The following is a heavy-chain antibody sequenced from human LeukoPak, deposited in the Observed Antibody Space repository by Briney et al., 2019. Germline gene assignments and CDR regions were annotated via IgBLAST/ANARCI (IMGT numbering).Heavy chain of an antibody. CDR1: GFTVSSNY. V-gene: IGHV3-53*01. Sequence: GGSLRLSCAASGFTVSSNYMSWARQAPGKGLEWVSVIYSGGSTYYADSVKGRFTISRDNSKNTLYLQMNSLRAEDTAVYYCARGGGGYDSSGYYPTGGPALDYWGQGTLVTVSS. J-gene: IGHJ4*02. CDR3: ARGGGGYDSSGYYPTGGPALDY. CDR2: IYSGGST. D-gene: IGHD3-22*01.